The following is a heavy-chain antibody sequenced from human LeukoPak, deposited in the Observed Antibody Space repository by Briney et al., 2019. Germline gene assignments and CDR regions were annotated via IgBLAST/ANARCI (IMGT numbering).Heavy chain of an antibody. J-gene: IGHJ5*02. CDR2: IKSSGTYV. D-gene: IGHD2-21*01. CDR1: GFTFSSYN. V-gene: IGHV3-21*01. CDR3: ARGDPHIGP. Sequence: GGSLRLSCAASGFTFSSYNMIWVRQAPGKGLEWVSSIKSSGTYVYYADSVKGRFTISRDNAKNSVHLQMNSLRTEDTAVYYCARGDPHIGPWGQGTLVTVS.